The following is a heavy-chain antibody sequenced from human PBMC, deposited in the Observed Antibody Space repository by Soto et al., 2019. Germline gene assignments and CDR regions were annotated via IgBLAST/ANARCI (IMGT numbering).Heavy chain of an antibody. V-gene: IGHV3-23*01. CDR3: AKVSSRRVMITFGGVHYFDY. CDR2: ISGSGGST. CDR1: GFTFSSYA. D-gene: IGHD3-16*01. J-gene: IGHJ4*02. Sequence: GGSLRLSCAASGFTFSSYAMSWVRQAPGKGLEWVSAISGSGGSTYYADSVKGRFTISRDNSKNTLYLQMNSLRAEDTAVYYCAKVSSRRVMITFGGVHYFDYWGQGTLVTVSS.